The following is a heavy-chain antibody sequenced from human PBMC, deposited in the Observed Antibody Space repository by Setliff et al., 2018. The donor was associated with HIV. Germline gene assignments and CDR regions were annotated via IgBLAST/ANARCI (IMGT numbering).Heavy chain of an antibody. CDR2: ITYSGSA. CDR3: VRADYGYNGKGFDY. Sequence: SETLSLTCTVSGGSISSEDYYWNWIRQPPGKGLEWIGYITYSGSAYYNPSLKSRVTISIDTSNNQISLRLSSVTAADTAMYYCVRADYGYNGKGFDYWGPGTLVTVSS. V-gene: IGHV4-30-4*08. CDR1: GGSISSEDYY. J-gene: IGHJ4*02. D-gene: IGHD4-17*01.